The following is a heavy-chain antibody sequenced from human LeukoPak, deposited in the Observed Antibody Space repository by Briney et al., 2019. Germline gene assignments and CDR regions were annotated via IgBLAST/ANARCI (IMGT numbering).Heavy chain of an antibody. CDR1: GFPFGNYA. Sequence: GGSLRLSCAASGFPFGNYAMSWVRQAPGKGLEWVSAISGSDTRTYYADSLKGRFTISRDNSKNTLYLQMDSLTAEDTAVYYCAKEDSRGHWFDYWGQGTLVTVSS. D-gene: IGHD3-22*01. J-gene: IGHJ4*02. CDR3: AKEDSRGHWFDY. CDR2: ISGSDTRT. V-gene: IGHV3-23*01.